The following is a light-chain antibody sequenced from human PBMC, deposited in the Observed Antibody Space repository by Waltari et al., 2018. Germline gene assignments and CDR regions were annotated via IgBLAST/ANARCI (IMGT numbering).Light chain of an antibody. CDR2: DAS. CDR3: QQRSNWPPMYT. CDR1: QSVSSY. J-gene: IGKJ2*01. Sequence: EILLTQSPATLSLSPGERATLSCSASQSVSSYLAWYQQKPGQAPRLLIYDASTRASGIPARFSGSGSGTDFTLTISSLEPEDFAVYYCQQRSNWPPMYTFGQGTKLEIK. V-gene: IGKV3-11*01.